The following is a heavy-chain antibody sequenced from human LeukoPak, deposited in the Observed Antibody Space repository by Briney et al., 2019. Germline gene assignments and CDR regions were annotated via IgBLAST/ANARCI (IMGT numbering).Heavy chain of an antibody. J-gene: IGHJ3*02. CDR2: IYYSGST. CDR1: GGSISSYY. CDR3: ATTPLRYGSGSSVGVTLDI. V-gene: IGHV4-59*12. Sequence: SETLSLTCTVSGGSISSYYWSWIRQPPGKGLEWIGYIYYSGSTNYNPSLKSRVTISVDKSKNQFSLKLSSVTAADTAVYYCATTPLRYGSGSSVGVTLDIWGQGTMVTVSS. D-gene: IGHD3-10*01.